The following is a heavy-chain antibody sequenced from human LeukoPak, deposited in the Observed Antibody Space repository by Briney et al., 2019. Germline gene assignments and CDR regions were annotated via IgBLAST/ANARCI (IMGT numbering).Heavy chain of an antibody. CDR2: INAGNGNT. D-gene: IGHD3-10*01. J-gene: IGHJ4*02. V-gene: IGHV1-3*01. Sequence: ASVTVSCKASGYTFTSYAMHWVRQAPGQRLEWMGWINAGNGNTKYSQKFQGRVTIARDTSASTAYMELSSLRSEDTAVYYCARGRLITMVRGVITFDYWGQGTLVTVSS. CDR3: ARGRLITMVRGVITFDY. CDR1: GYTFTSYA.